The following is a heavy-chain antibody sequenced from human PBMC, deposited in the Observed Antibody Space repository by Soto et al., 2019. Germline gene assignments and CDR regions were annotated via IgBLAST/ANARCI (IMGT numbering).Heavy chain of an antibody. CDR2: IYHSGST. Sequence: PSETLSLTCAVSGGSISSSNWWSWVRQPPGKGLEWIGEIYHSGSTNYNPSLKSRVTISVDKSKNQFSLKLSSVTAADTAVYYCARDLQYYYDSSGYKEGWFEPWGQGTLVTVPS. D-gene: IGHD3-22*01. CDR3: ARDLQYYYDSSGYKEGWFEP. J-gene: IGHJ5*02. V-gene: IGHV4-4*02. CDR1: GGSISSSNW.